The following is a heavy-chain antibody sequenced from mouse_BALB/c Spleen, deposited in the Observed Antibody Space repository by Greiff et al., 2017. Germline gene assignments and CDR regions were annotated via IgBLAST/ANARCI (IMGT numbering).Heavy chain of an antibody. D-gene: IGHD2-10*02. J-gene: IGHJ4*01. Sequence: EVQLVESGGGLVKPGGSLKLSCAASGFTFSSYTMSWVRQTPEKRLEWVATISSGGSYTYYPDSVKGRFTISRDNAKNTLYLQMSSLKSEDTAMYYCTRDKYGNYEDYAMDYWGQGTSVTVSS. CDR3: TRDKYGNYEDYAMDY. CDR2: ISSGGSYT. V-gene: IGHV5-6-4*01. CDR1: GFTFSSYT.